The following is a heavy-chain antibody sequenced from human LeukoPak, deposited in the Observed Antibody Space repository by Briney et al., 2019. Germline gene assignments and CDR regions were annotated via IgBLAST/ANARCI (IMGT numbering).Heavy chain of an antibody. J-gene: IGHJ5*02. Sequence: SETLSLTCTVSGGSISSSSYYWGWIRQPPGKGLEWIGSIYYSGSTYYNPSLKSRVTISVDTSKNQFSLKLSSVTAADTAVYYCARDSDWFDPWGQGTLVTVSS. CDR1: GGSISSSSYY. CDR2: IYYSGST. V-gene: IGHV4-39*07. D-gene: IGHD1-26*01. CDR3: ARDSDWFDP.